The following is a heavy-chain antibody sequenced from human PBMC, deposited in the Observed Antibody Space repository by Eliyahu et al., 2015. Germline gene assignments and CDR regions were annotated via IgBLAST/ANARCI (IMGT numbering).Heavy chain of an antibody. D-gene: IGHD2-15*01. CDR3: AKGGPYCSGGRCYLPYNYYYNGMDV. J-gene: IGHJ6*02. CDR1: GGSFXNHH. CDR2: IXXXGST. Sequence: QVQLQQWGAGLLKPSETLSLTCAVYGGSFXNHHWSXXRXPPGKGLEWIWEIXXXGSTKYNPXLKSRVTISVDTSKNQFSLKMSSVTAADTAVYYCAKGGPYCSGGRCYLPYNYYYNGMDVWGQGTTVTVSS. V-gene: IGHV4-34*01.